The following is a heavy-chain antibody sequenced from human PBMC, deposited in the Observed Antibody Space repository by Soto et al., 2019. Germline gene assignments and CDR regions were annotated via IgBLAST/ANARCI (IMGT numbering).Heavy chain of an antibody. J-gene: IGHJ5*02. CDR3: ARWVTLNWFDP. V-gene: IGHV3-30-3*01. Sequence: PGGSLRLSCAASGFTFCSYAMHWVRQAPGKGLEWVAVISYDGSNKYYADSVKGRFTISRDNSKNTLYLQMNSLRAEDTAVYYCARWVTLNWFDPWGQGTLVTVSS. CDR2: ISYDGSNK. CDR1: GFTFCSYA.